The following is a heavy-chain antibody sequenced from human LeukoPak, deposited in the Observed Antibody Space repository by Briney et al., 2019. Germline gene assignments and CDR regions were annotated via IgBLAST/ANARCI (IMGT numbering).Heavy chain of an antibody. V-gene: IGHV5-51*01. Sequence: GESLKISCKGSGYSFTSYWIGLVRQIPGNGLELLGIIYPGDSDTRYSSSFQGQVTISADKSISTAYLQWSSLKASDTAMYYCARRWYSYPPAPFDYWGQGTLVTVSS. J-gene: IGHJ4*02. CDR3: ARRWYSYPPAPFDY. D-gene: IGHD5-18*01. CDR2: IYPGDSDT. CDR1: GYSFTSYW.